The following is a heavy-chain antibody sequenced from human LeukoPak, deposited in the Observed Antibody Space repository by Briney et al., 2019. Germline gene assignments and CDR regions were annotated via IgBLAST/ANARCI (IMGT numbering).Heavy chain of an antibody. CDR3: ARDAGYYYDSSGDLPFYCYYYMDV. V-gene: IGHV3-21*01. Sequence: PGESLTHSCGASGLTLSRHSMLWVRPAAGRAGEWVSSIISRRSYIHYPDSVKGRYTISRDNAKNSLYLQMNSLGAEDTAVYYCARDAGYYYDSSGDLPFYCYYYMDVWGKGTTVTVSS. D-gene: IGHD3-22*01. CDR2: IISRRSYI. J-gene: IGHJ6*03. CDR1: GLTLSRHS.